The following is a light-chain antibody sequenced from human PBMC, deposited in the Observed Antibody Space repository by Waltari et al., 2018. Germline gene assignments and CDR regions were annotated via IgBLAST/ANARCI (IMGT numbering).Light chain of an antibody. CDR2: GAS. J-gene: IGKJ1*01. Sequence: IVLTQSPGTLSLSPGARATLSCRASQSVSRSLAWYQQKPGQAPNLLIYGASTRATGIPDRFTGSGSGTDFSLTISSLEPEDFAIYFCQHYVRLPATFGQGTKVEIK. V-gene: IGKV3-20*01. CDR3: QHYVRLPAT. CDR1: QSVSRS.